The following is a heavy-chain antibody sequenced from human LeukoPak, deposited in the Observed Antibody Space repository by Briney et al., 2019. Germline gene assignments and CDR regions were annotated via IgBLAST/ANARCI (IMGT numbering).Heavy chain of an antibody. J-gene: IGHJ4*02. CDR2: IYYSGST. CDR1: GGSISSYS. D-gene: IGHD3/OR15-3a*01. Sequence: SETLSLTCTVSGGSISSYSWSWIRQPPGKGLEWIRYIYYSGSTNYNPSLKSRVTISVDTSKNQFSLKLSSVTAADTAVYYCAREGGIFGPIDYWGQGTLVTVSS. CDR3: AREGGIFGPIDY. V-gene: IGHV4-59*01.